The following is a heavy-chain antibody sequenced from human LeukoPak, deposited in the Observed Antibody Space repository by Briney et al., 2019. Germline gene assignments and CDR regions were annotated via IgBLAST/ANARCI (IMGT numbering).Heavy chain of an antibody. D-gene: IGHD3-3*01. CDR1: GFTFDVYG. CDR3: ARAHYDVISGGSSNGGGYFDY. CDR2: INWNGGST. J-gene: IGHJ4*02. Sequence: GGSLRLSCAASGFTFDVYGMSWVRQAPGKGLEWVSSINWNGGSTGYADSVKGRFTISRDNAKNSLYPQMNSLRAEDTALYYCARAHYDVISGGSSNGGGYFDYWGQGTLVTVSS. V-gene: IGHV3-20*04.